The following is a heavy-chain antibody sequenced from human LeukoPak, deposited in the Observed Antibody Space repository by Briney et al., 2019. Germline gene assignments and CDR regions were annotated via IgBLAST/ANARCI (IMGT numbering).Heavy chain of an antibody. CDR3: ARARYYYDSSGSFALDY. V-gene: IGHV4-59*01. D-gene: IGHD3-22*01. CDR2: IYYSGST. Sequence: SETLSLTCTVSGGSISSYYWSWIRQPPGKGLEWIGYIYYSGSTNYNPSLKSRVTISVDTSKNQFSLKLSSVTAADTAVYYCARARYYYDSSGSFALDYWGQGTLVTVSS. J-gene: IGHJ4*02. CDR1: GGSISSYY.